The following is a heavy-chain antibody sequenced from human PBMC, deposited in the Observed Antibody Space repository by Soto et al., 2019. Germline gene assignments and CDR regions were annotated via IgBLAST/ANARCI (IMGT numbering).Heavy chain of an antibody. CDR3: AREGYCSGGSCPGGMDV. CDR2: IYSGGST. CDR1: GFTVSSNY. J-gene: IGHJ6*02. Sequence: GGSLRLSCAASGFTVSSNYMSWVRQAPGKGLEWVSVIYSGGSTYYADSVKGRFTISRDNSKNTLYLQMNSLRAEDTAVYYCAREGYCSGGSCPGGMDVWGQGTTVTVSS. D-gene: IGHD2-15*01. V-gene: IGHV3-53*01.